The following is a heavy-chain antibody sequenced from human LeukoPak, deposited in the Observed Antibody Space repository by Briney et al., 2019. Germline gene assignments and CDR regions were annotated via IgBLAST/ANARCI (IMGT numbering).Heavy chain of an antibody. CDR2: INPNSGGT. J-gene: IGHJ4*02. CDR3: ARAVGIAAATPGDY. CDR1: GGTFSGYA. V-gene: IGHV1-18*01. D-gene: IGHD6-13*01. Sequence: ASVKVSCKASGGTFSGYAISWVRQAPGQGLEWMGWINPNSGGTNYAQKFQGRVTMTTDTSTSTAYMELRSLRSDDTAVYYCARAVGIAAATPGDYWGQGTLVTVSS.